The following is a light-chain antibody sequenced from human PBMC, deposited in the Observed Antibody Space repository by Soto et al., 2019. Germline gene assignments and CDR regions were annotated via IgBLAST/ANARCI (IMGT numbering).Light chain of an antibody. CDR2: AAS. V-gene: IGKV1-8*01. CDR3: QQYNNWPPWT. Sequence: AIRMTQSPSSLSASTGDRVPITCRASQGISSYLAWYQQKPGKAPKLLIYAASTLQSGVPSRFSGSGSGTDFTLTISCLQSEDFAVYYCQQYNNWPPWTFGQGTKVDIK. CDR1: QGISSY. J-gene: IGKJ1*01.